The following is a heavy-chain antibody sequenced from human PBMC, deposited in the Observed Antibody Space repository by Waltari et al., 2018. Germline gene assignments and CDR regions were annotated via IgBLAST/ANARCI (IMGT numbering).Heavy chain of an antibody. D-gene: IGHD4-17*01. CDR2: INTDGSGS. Sequence: EVQLVESGGGLVQPGGSLRLSCAASGFTFNNHWMHWVRQAPGKGLLWVSRINTDGSGSSYADSVKGRFTISRDNAMNTLYLQMVSLRAEDTGVYYCVRARLRYFDYWGQGALVTVSS. CDR1: GFTFNNHW. CDR3: VRARLRYFDY. V-gene: IGHV3-74*01. J-gene: IGHJ4*02.